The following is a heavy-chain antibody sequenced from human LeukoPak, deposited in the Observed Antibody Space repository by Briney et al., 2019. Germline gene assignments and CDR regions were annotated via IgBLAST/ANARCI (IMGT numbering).Heavy chain of an antibody. Sequence: GGSLRLSCAASGFTFSGSAMHWVRQASGKGLEWVGRIRSKANNYATAYAASVKGRFTISRDDSKNTAYLQMNSLKTEDTAVYYCTPVGATTSHLADYWGQGTLVTVSS. J-gene: IGHJ4*02. CDR3: TPVGATTSHLADY. CDR2: IRSKANNYAT. V-gene: IGHV3-73*01. CDR1: GFTFSGSA. D-gene: IGHD1-26*01.